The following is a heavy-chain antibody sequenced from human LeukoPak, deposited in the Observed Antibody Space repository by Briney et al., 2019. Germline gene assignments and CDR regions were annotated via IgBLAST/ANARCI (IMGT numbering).Heavy chain of an antibody. CDR2: IRYDGSNK. Sequence: GGSLRLSCAASGFTFSSYGMHWVRQAPGKGLEWVAFIRYDGSNKYYADSVKGRFTISRDNSRNTLSLQMNGLRPEDTAVYYCAKEGPGNYYSAYFDSWGQGTLVTVSS. D-gene: IGHD1-26*01. CDR3: AKEGPGNYYSAYFDS. CDR1: GFTFSSYG. V-gene: IGHV3-30*02. J-gene: IGHJ4*02.